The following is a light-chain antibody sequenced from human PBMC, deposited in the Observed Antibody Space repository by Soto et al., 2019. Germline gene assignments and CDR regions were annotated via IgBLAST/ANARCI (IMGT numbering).Light chain of an antibody. CDR3: QQYADSPIT. CDR1: QSVTSNY. CDR2: DAS. Sequence: EIVLTQSPGTLSLSPGERVTLSCRASQSVTSNYLAWYQQKPGQAPRLLIYDASNRATGTPDRFLGRGSGTDFTLIISRLEPEDFAVYYCQQYADSPITFGQGTRLEIK. V-gene: IGKV3-20*01. J-gene: IGKJ5*01.